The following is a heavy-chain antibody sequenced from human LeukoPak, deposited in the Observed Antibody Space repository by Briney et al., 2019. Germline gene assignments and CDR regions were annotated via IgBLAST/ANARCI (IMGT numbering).Heavy chain of an antibody. J-gene: IGHJ4*02. Sequence: GGSLRLSCAASGFNFSDHYMDWVRQAPGKGLEWVGRIRNKANSYTTEYAASVKGRFTISRDDSKNSLYLQINSLKIEDTAVYYCARVGSSGWEDYWGQGTLVTVSS. V-gene: IGHV3-72*01. D-gene: IGHD6-19*01. CDR1: GFNFSDHY. CDR2: IRNKANSYTT. CDR3: ARVGSSGWEDY.